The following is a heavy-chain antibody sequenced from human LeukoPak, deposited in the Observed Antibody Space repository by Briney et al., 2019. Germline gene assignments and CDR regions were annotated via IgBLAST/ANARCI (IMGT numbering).Heavy chain of an antibody. Sequence: GGSLRLSCAASGFTVSRNYMTWVRQAPGKGLGWVSVIYSDGDTYYVDSVKGRFTISRDNSKNTLYLQMNSLRAEDTAVYYCARGPWASFDYWGQGTLVTVSS. V-gene: IGHV3-66*01. D-gene: IGHD3-16*01. CDR2: IYSDGDT. CDR3: ARGPWASFDY. J-gene: IGHJ4*02. CDR1: GFTVSRNY.